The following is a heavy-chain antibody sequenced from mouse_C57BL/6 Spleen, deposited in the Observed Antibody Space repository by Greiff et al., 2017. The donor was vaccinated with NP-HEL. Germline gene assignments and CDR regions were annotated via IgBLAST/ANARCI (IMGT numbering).Heavy chain of an antibody. CDR1: GYSFTGYY. V-gene: IGHV1-42*01. CDR3: ARSSLDSSGYVVAY. J-gene: IGHJ3*01. D-gene: IGHD3-2*02. CDR2: INPSTGGT. Sequence: VQLQQSGPELVKPGASVKISCKASGYSFTGYYMNWVKQSPEKSLEWIGEINPSTGGTTYNQKFKAKATLTVDKSSSTAYMQLKSLTSEDSALYYCARSSLDSSGYVVAYWGQGTLVTVSA.